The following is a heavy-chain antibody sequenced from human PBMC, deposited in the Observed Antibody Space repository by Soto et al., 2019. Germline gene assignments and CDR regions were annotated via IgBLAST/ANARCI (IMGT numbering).Heavy chain of an antibody. CDR3: TRGSMNNDFWKYSWGYYYYYGMDV. CDR1: GFTFGDYA. V-gene: IGHV3-49*03. CDR2: IRSKAYGGTT. J-gene: IGHJ6*02. Sequence: GGSLRLSCTASGFTFGDYAMSWFRQAPGKGLEWVGFIRSKAYGGTTEYAASVKGRFTISRDDSKSIAYLQMNSLKTEDTAVYYCTRGSMNNDFWKYSWGYYYYYGMDVWGQGTTVTVSS. D-gene: IGHD3-3*01.